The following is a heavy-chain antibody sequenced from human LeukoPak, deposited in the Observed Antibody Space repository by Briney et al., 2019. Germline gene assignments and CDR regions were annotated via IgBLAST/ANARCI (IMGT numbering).Heavy chain of an antibody. V-gene: IGHV3-53*01. CDR2: IYSGGLT. CDR1: GLTVVNNY. D-gene: IGHD2-2*01. Sequence: GGSLRLSCAASGLTVVNNYMSWVRQAPGKGLEWVSIIYSGGLTYYADSVRGRFTISRDNSKNTLYLQMNSLTVDDTAVYYCARAIQSQLLKGYFDYWGQGTLVTVSS. CDR3: ARAIQSQLLKGYFDY. J-gene: IGHJ4*02.